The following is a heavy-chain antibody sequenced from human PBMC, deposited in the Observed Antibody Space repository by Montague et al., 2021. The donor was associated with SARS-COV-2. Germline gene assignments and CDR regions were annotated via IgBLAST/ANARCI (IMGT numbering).Heavy chain of an antibody. D-gene: IGHD4-17*01. V-gene: IGHV4-59*01. CDR3: AREPDYGDYFDY. CDR2: IYYSDST. J-gene: IGHJ4*02. Sequence: SETLSLTCTVSGGSISSYYWSWIRQPPPKGLEWIGYIYYSDSTNYNPPHKSRVTITVDTSKNQFFLKLSSVTAADTAVYYCAREPDYGDYFDYWGQGTLVTVSS. CDR1: GGSISSYY.